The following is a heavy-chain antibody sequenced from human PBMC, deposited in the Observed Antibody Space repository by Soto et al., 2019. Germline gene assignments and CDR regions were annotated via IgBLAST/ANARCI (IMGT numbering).Heavy chain of an antibody. D-gene: IGHD1-26*01. Sequence: SETLSVTCTVSDGSISSSSYYRGWIRQPPGKGLEWIGYIYYSGSTNYNPSLKSRVTISVDTSKNQFSLKLSSVTAADTAVYYCACRIVGAYYDWFDPWGQGTLVTVSS. CDR2: IYYSGST. CDR3: ACRIVGAYYDWFDP. J-gene: IGHJ5*02. V-gene: IGHV4-61*05. CDR1: DGSISSSSYY.